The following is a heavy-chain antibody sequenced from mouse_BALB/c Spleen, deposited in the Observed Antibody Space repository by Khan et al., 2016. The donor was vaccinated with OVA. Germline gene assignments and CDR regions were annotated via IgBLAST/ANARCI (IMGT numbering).Heavy chain of an antibody. CDR1: GYSFTGYF. V-gene: IGHV1-20*02. CDR2: INPHIGET. J-gene: IGHJ2*01. CDR3: ARKNGSDFDD. Sequence: MQLEESGPELVKPGASVKISCKASGYSFTGYFMNWVMQSHGKSLEWIGRINPHIGETFYNQKFKGKATFTVDESSSTAHMELRSLASEDSAVYYCARKNGSDFDDWGQGTTLTVSS. D-gene: IGHD1-1*01.